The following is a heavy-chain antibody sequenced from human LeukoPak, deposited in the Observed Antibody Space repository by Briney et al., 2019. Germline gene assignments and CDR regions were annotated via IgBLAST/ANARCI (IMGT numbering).Heavy chain of an antibody. CDR2: IYYSGST. CDR1: GGSISSYS. D-gene: IGHD6-19*01. J-gene: IGHJ4*02. CDR3: VRSGWYSVDY. V-gene: IGHV4-59*12. Sequence: SETLSLTCTVSGGSISSYSWSWIRQPPGKGLEWIGYIYYSGSTNYNPSLKSRVTISVDTSKNQFSLKLSSVTAADTAVYYCVRSGWYSVDYWGQGTLVTVSS.